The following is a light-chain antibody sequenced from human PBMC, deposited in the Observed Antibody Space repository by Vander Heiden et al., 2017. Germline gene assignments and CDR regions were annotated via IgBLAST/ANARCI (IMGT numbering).Light chain of an antibody. Sequence: IQMTQSPSSLSASVGDRVTITCQASQDISNYLNWYQQKPGKAPKLLIYDASNLETGVPSRFSGSGSGTDFTFTISSLQPEDIATYYCQQYDNPPITFGQGTRLEIK. CDR1: QDISNY. CDR2: DAS. J-gene: IGKJ5*01. V-gene: IGKV1-33*01. CDR3: QQYDNPPIT.